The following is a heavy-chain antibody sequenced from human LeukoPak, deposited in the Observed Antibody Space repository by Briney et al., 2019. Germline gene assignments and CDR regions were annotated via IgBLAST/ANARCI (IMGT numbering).Heavy chain of an antibody. Sequence: PGGSLRLSCAASGFTFDDYGMSWVRQAPGKGLEWVSGINWNGGSTGNADSVKGRFTISRDNAKNSLYLQMNSLRAEDTALYYCARDHGYCSSTSCYYDYWGQGTLVTVSS. J-gene: IGHJ4*02. CDR3: ARDHGYCSSTSCYYDY. V-gene: IGHV3-20*04. CDR1: GFTFDDYG. CDR2: INWNGGST. D-gene: IGHD2-2*01.